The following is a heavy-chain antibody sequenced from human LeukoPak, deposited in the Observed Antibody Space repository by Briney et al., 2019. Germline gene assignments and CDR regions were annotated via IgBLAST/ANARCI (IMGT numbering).Heavy chain of an antibody. CDR3: ARWGEGYN. CDR1: GFTFSSCG. D-gene: IGHD5-18*01. CDR2: IWYDGSNK. J-gene: IGHJ4*02. Sequence: GGSLRLSCAASGFTFSSCGMHWVRQAPGRGLEWVAVIWYDGSNKYYADSVKGRFTISRDNSKNTLYLQMNSLRAEDTGLYLCARWGEGYNWGQGTLVTVSS. V-gene: IGHV3-33*01.